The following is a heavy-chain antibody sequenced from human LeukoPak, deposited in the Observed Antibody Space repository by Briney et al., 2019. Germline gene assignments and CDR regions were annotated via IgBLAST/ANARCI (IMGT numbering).Heavy chain of an antibody. CDR2: IYYSGST. CDR1: GGSISSYY. CDR3: ARVGPPGGFGGVIDY. J-gene: IGHJ4*02. D-gene: IGHD3-16*01. Sequence: SETLSLTCTVSGGSISSYYWSWIRQPPGKGLEWIGYIYYSGSTNYNPSLKSRVTISVDTSKNQFSLKLSSVTAADTAVYYCARVGPPGGFGGVIDYWGQGTLVTVSS. V-gene: IGHV4-59*01.